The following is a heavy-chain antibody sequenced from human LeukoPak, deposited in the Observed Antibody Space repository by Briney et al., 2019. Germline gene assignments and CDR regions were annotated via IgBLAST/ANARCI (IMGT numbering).Heavy chain of an antibody. J-gene: IGHJ4*02. V-gene: IGHV3-48*01. Sequence: PGGSLTLSCVASGFAFSNHNMDWLRQAPGKGLEGVSYISGSGDAIFYADSVRGRITISRDNAKNSVYLQMNSLRAEDTAVYYCARTYGSGSLDYGGQGTLVTVSS. CDR3: ARTYGSGSLDY. CDR1: GFAFSNHN. CDR2: ISGSGDAI. D-gene: IGHD2-15*01.